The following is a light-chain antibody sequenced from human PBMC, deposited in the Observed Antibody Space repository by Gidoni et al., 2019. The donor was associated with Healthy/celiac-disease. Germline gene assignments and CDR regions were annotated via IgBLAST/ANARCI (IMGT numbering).Light chain of an antibody. J-gene: IGLJ3*02. CDR2: RNN. CDR1: SPNIGSHT. CDR3: AAWDDSLNGYWV. V-gene: IGLV1-44*01. Sequence: QSVLTQPTSASGTPRQRVTISCSGSSPNIGSHTVNWYQQLPGPAPKLLIYRNNQRPSGVPDRFSGSKSGTSASLAISGLQSEDEADYYCAAWDDSLNGYWVFGGGTKLTVL.